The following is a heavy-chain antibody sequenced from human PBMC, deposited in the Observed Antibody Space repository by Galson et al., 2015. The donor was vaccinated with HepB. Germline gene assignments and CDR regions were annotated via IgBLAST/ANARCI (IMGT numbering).Heavy chain of an antibody. CDR3: AREQGSSTSCYACDRWFDP. Sequence: SVKVSCKASGYTFTSYAMHWVRQAPGQRLEWMGWNNAGNGNTKYSQKFQGRVTITRDTSASTAYMELSSLRSEDTAVYYCAREQGSSTSCYACDRWFDPWGQGTLVTVSS. CDR1: GYTFTSYA. J-gene: IGHJ5*02. D-gene: IGHD2-2*01. V-gene: IGHV1-3*01. CDR2: NNAGNGNT.